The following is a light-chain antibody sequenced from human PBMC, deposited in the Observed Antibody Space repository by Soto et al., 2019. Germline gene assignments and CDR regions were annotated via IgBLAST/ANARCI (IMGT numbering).Light chain of an antibody. Sequence: QSVLTQPLSVSGTPGQRVTISCSGSDPNIGSHYVYWYQQLPGTAPKLLIYANTQRPAGVPDRFSGSKSGTSASLAISGLRSEDEADYYCAAWDDSLSSRLFGGGTKVTVL. CDR2: ANT. V-gene: IGLV1-47*01. CDR3: AAWDDSLSSRL. CDR1: DPNIGSHY. J-gene: IGLJ3*02.